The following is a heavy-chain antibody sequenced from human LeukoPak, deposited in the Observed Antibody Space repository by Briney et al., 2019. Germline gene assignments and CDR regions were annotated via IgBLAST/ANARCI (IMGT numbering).Heavy chain of an antibody. CDR2: SRNKARGYTT. V-gene: IGHV3-72*01. Sequence: LAGGSLRLSCAASGFTFSDHYMDWVRQAPGKGLEWVGRSRNKARGYTTEYAASVKGRFTISRDDSKNSVFLQMNSLKNEDTAVYYCSRAWAAGKHYVGYWGQGTLVTVSS. J-gene: IGHJ4*02. CDR1: GFTFSDHY. CDR3: SRAWAAGKHYVGY. D-gene: IGHD2-15*01.